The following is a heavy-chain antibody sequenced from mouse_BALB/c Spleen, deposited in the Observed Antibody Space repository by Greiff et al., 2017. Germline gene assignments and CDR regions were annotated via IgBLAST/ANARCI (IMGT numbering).Heavy chain of an antibody. J-gene: IGHJ1*01. CDR1: GYTFTDYE. V-gene: IGHV1-15*01. Sequence: QVQLKQSGAELVRPGASVTLSCKASGYTFTDYEMHWVKQTPVHGLEWIGAIDPETGGTAYNQKFKGKATLTADKSSSTAYMELRSLTSEDSAVYYCTREDGNYVVWYFDVWGAGTTVTVSS. CDR2: IDPETGGT. CDR3: TREDGNYVVWYFDV. D-gene: IGHD2-1*01.